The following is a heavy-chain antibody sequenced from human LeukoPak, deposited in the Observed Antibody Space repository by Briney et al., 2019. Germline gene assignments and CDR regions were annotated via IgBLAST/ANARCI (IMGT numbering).Heavy chain of an antibody. CDR2: ISSSDSTI. CDR1: GFTFSSYE. Sequence: GGSLRLSCAASGFTFSSYEMNWVRQAPGKGLEWVSYISSSDSTIYYADSVKGRFTISRDNAKNSLYLQMNSLRAEDTAVYYCARVRRGGYFDYWGQGTLVTVSS. D-gene: IGHD2-15*01. CDR3: ARVRRGGYFDY. J-gene: IGHJ4*02. V-gene: IGHV3-48*03.